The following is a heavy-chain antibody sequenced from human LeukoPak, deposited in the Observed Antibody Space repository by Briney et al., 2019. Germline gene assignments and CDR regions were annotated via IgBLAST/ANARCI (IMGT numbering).Heavy chain of an antibody. J-gene: IGHJ4*02. V-gene: IGHV4-34*01. CDR2: INHSGST. CDR3: ARGAGEETDSSGYPHYYFDY. CDR1: GGSSSGYY. Sequence: PSETLSLTCAVYGGSSSGYYWSWIRQPPGKGLEWIGEINHSGSTNYNPSLKSRVTISVDTSKNQFSLKLSSVTAADTAVYYCARGAGEETDSSGYPHYYFDYWGQGTLVTVSS. D-gene: IGHD3-22*01.